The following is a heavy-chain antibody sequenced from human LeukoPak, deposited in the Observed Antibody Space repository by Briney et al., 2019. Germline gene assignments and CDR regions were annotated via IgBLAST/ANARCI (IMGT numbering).Heavy chain of an antibody. D-gene: IGHD1-7*01. J-gene: IGHJ4*02. CDR2: INHSGST. V-gene: IGHV4-34*01. CDR3: ASVTPGITGTTSGFDY. CDR1: GGSFSGYY. Sequence: KPSETLSLTCAVYGGSFSGYYWSWIRQPPGKGLEWIGEINHSGSTNYNPSLKSRVTISVDTSKNLFSLKLSSVTAADTAVYYCASVTPGITGTTSGFDYWGQGTLVTVSS.